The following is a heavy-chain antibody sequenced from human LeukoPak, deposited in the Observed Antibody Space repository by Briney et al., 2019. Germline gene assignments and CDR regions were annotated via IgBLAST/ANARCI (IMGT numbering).Heavy chain of an antibody. J-gene: IGHJ5*02. CDR1: GGSFSGYY. CDR2: INHSGST. CDR3: ARHGAYNWFDP. V-gene: IGHV4-34*01. Sequence: PSETLSLTCAVYGGSFSGYYWSWIRQPPGKGLEWIGEINHSGSTNYNPSLKSRVTMSVDTSKNQFSLKLSSVTAADTAVYYCARHGAYNWFDPWGQGTLVTVSS. D-gene: IGHD3-16*01.